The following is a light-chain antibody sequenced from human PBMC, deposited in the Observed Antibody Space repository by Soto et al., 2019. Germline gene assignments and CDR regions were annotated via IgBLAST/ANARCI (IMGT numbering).Light chain of an antibody. V-gene: IGLV4-69*01. J-gene: IGLJ2*01. CDR2: LNSDGSH. CDR3: QTWGTGVV. Sequence: QLVLTQSPSASASLGASVKLTCTLSSGHSSYAIAWHQQQPEKGPRYLMKLNSDGSHSKGDGIPDRFSGSSSGAERYLTISSLQSEDEADYYCQTWGTGVVFGGGTMLTVL. CDR1: SGHSSYA.